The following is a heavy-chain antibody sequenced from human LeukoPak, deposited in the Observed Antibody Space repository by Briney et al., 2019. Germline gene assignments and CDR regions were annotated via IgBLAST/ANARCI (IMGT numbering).Heavy chain of an antibody. J-gene: IGHJ3*02. Sequence: GESLKISCKGSGYSFTSCWIGWVRQMPGKGLEWMGIIYPGDSDTRYSPSFQGQVTISADKSISTAYLQWSSLKASDSAMYYCGRIPAAGSLKGSFDIWGQGTMVTVSS. V-gene: IGHV5-51*01. D-gene: IGHD6-13*01. CDR2: IYPGDSDT. CDR3: GRIPAAGSLKGSFDI. CDR1: GYSFTSCW.